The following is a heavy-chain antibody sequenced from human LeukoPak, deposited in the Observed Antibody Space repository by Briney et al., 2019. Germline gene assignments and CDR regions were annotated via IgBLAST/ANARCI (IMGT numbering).Heavy chain of an antibody. CDR2: ISSSRSTT. CDR1: GFTFSSYS. D-gene: IGHD6-13*01. J-gene: IGHJ4*02. V-gene: IGHV3-48*02. Sequence: GGSLRLSCAASGFTFSSYSMHWVRQAPGKGLEWVSYISSSRSTTYYADSVKGRFTISRDNAKNSLYLQMNSLRDEDTAVYYCARGTDETGLQLVWFDYWRQGTLVSVS. CDR3: ARGTDETGLQLVWFDY.